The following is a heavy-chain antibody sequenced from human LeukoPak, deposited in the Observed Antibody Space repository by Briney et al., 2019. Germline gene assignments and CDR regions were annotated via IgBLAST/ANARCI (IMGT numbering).Heavy chain of an antibody. D-gene: IGHD5-12*01. CDR3: ARVVVGSGYDRTYYFDY. Sequence: GGSLRLSCAASGFTFSSYSMNWVRQAPGKGLEWVSSISSSSSYIYYADSVKGRFTISRDNAKNSLYLQMNSLRAEDTAVYYCARVVVGSGYDRTYYFDYLGQGTLVTVSS. CDR1: GFTFSSYS. J-gene: IGHJ4*02. V-gene: IGHV3-21*01. CDR2: ISSSSSYI.